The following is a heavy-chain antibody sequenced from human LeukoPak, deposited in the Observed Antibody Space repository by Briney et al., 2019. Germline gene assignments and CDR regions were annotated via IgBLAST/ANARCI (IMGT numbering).Heavy chain of an antibody. CDR2: IYYSGST. J-gene: IGHJ4*02. CDR3: ARRPAYYYDSSGYYYGEYYFDY. V-gene: IGHV4-59*08. Sequence: SETLSLTCTVSGGSISSYYWSWIRQPPGKGLEWIGYIYYSGSTNYNPSLKSRVTISVDTSKNQFSLKLSSVTAADTAVYYCARRPAYYYDSSGYYYGEYYFDYWGQGTLVTVSS. CDR1: GGSISSYY. D-gene: IGHD3-22*01.